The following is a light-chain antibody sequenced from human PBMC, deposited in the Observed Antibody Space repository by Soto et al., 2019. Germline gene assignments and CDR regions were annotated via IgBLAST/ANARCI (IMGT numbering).Light chain of an antibody. V-gene: IGLV2-14*01. J-gene: IGLJ2*01. Sequence: QSALTQPASVSGSPGQSITISCTGTSSDVGGYKYVSWYQQHPGKAPKLMIYEVSNRPSGVSNRFSGSKSGNTASLTISGLQAEDEAVYNCSSYTGSSTYVVFGGGTKLTVL. CDR1: SSDVGGYKY. CDR3: SSYTGSSTYVV. CDR2: EVS.